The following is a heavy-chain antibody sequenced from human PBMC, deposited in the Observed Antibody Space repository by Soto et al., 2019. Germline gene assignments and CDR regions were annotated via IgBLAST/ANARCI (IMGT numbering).Heavy chain of an antibody. CDR1: GFTFNSYA. Sequence: EVQLLESGGGLVQPGGSLRLSCAASGFTFNSYAMSWVRQTPGKGLEWVSGVLGGGGSTFYADSVKGRFTISRDNSKNTLYVQMNSLRAEDTAIYYCARKGPPRDAFDIWGQGTMVTVSS. J-gene: IGHJ3*02. CDR3: ARKGPPRDAFDI. CDR2: VLGGGGST. V-gene: IGHV3-23*01.